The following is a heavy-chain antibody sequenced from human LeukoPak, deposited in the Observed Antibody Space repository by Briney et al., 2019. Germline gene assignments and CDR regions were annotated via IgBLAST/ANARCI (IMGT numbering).Heavy chain of an antibody. J-gene: IGHJ6*02. CDR1: GFTFSSYS. CDR3: ARDITMVRGLIGYYYGMDV. Sequence: PGGCLRPSCAASGFTFSSYSMNWVRQAPGKGLEWVSYISSSSSTIYYADSVKGRFTISRDNAKNSLYLQMNSLRDEDTAVYYCARDITMVRGLIGYYYGMDVWGQGATVTVSS. V-gene: IGHV3-48*02. D-gene: IGHD3-10*01. CDR2: ISSSSSTI.